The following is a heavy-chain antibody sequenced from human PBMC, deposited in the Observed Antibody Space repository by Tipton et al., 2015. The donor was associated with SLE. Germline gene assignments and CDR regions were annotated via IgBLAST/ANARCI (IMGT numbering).Heavy chain of an antibody. D-gene: IGHD2-2*01. CDR2: ISSDGSYA. J-gene: IGHJ6*03. CDR3: ARDQRDCTSTSCPMDV. Sequence: SLRLSCAASGFTLSSYWMHWVRQAPGKGPVWVSRISSDGSYATYADSVNGRFTISSDNAKNTLFLQMNSLGAEDTAVYYCARDQRDCTSTSCPMDVWGRGTTVTVSS. V-gene: IGHV3-74*03. CDR1: GFTLSSYW.